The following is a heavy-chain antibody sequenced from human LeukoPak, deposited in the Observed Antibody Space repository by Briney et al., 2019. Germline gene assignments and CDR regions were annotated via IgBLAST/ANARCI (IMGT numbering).Heavy chain of an antibody. V-gene: IGHV4-39*07. CDR1: GGSISSSSYY. J-gene: IGHJ4*02. CDR3: ARDMNVYYYDSSGYYSFDY. Sequence: SETLSLTCTVSGGSISSSSYYWGWIRQPPGKGLEWIGSIYYSGSTYYNPSLKSRVTISVDTSKNQFSLKLSSVTAADTAVYYCARDMNVYYYDSSGYYSFDYWGQGTLVTVSS. D-gene: IGHD3-22*01. CDR2: IYYSGST.